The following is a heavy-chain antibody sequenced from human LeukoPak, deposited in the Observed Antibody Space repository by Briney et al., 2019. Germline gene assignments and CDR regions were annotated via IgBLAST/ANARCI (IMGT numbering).Heavy chain of an antibody. Sequence: KSGGSLRLSCAASGFTFSDYYMSWIRQAPGKGLEWVSYISSSGSTIYYADSVKGRFTISRDNAKNSLYLQMSSLRAEDTAVYYCARPRYCSSTSCYTRDSSGWYALFGYWGQGTLVTVSS. J-gene: IGHJ4*02. D-gene: IGHD2-2*02. CDR2: ISSSGSTI. CDR1: GFTFSDYY. V-gene: IGHV3-11*01. CDR3: ARPRYCSSTSCYTRDSSGWYALFGY.